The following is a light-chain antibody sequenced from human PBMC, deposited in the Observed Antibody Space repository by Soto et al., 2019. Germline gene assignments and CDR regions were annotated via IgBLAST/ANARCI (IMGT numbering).Light chain of an antibody. J-gene: IGLJ1*01. CDR1: SSDVGGYNY. Sequence: QSALTXPASVSGSPGQSITIACTGTSSDVGGYNYVSWFQQHPGKAPKLMIYEVSNRPSGVSNRFSASKSGNTASLTISGLQAEDEATYYCSSYSSSSTLVFGTGTKVTVL. CDR2: EVS. CDR3: SSYSSSSTLV. V-gene: IGLV2-14*01.